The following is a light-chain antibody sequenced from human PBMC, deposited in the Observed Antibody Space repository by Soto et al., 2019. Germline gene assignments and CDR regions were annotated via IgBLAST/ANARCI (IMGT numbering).Light chain of an antibody. CDR2: GAS. V-gene: IGKV3-15*01. J-gene: IGKJ2*01. CDR1: QSVSSN. Sequence: EIVMTQSPATLSVSPGERATLSCRASQSVSSNLAWYQQKPGQAPRLLIYGASTRATGIPARFSGSGSGTEFTLTISSLQSEVVAVYCCQQYTNWPSYTFGQGTKLEIK. CDR3: QQYTNWPSYT.